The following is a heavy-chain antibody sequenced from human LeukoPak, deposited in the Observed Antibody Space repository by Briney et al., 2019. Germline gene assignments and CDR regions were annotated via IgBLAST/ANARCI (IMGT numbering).Heavy chain of an antibody. J-gene: IGHJ4*02. D-gene: IGHD4-23*01. CDR2: ITPDGGDK. CDR3: ARVGYSGNSYDY. V-gene: IGHV3-7*01. Sequence: PGGSLRLSCAASGFTFNRYWMSWVRQAPGKGLEWVANITPDGGDKYYVDSVKGRFTISRDNAKNSLYLQMDSLRAEDTAVFYCARVGYSGNSYDYWGQGTLVTVSS. CDR1: GFTFNRYW.